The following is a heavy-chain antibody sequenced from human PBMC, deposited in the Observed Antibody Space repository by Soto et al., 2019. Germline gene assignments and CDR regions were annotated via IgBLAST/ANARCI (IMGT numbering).Heavy chain of an antibody. D-gene: IGHD5-12*01. J-gene: IGHJ4*02. Sequence: GGSLRLSCAASGFTFSSYAMSWVRQAPGKGLEWVSAISGSGGSTYYADSVKGRFTISRDNSKNTLYLQMNSLRAEDTAVYYCAVVEMATIVSFDYWGQGTLVTVSS. CDR3: AVVEMATIVSFDY. CDR2: ISGSGGST. CDR1: GFTFSSYA. V-gene: IGHV3-23*01.